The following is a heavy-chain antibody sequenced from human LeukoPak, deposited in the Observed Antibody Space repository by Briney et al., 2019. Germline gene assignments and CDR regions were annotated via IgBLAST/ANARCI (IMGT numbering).Heavy chain of an antibody. J-gene: IGHJ4*02. V-gene: IGHV3-30*02. D-gene: IGHD3-22*01. CDR1: GFTFSSYG. CDR3: AADSSRDYFDY. Sequence: GGSLRLSCAASGFTFSSYGMHWVRQAPGKGLEWVAFIRYDGSNTYYADSVKGRFTISRDNSKNTLYLQMNSLRSEDTAVYYCAADSSRDYFDYWGQGTLVTVSS. CDR2: IRYDGSNT.